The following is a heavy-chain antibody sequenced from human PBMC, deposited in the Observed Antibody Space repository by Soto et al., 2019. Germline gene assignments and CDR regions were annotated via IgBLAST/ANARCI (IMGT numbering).Heavy chain of an antibody. D-gene: IGHD6-6*01. Sequence: EVQLAESGGGLAQPGGSLRLSWAASGFTLSGYAMDGVRQAPGKGLEYVSGISSNGVGTYYANPVQGRFTISRDNSKNTVYLQMGSLRPQDMAVYSCARRARPDFSYMDVWGKGTTVTVSS. V-gene: IGHV3-64*01. J-gene: IGHJ6*03. CDR3: ARRARPDFSYMDV. CDR2: ISSNGVGT. CDR1: GFTLSGYA.